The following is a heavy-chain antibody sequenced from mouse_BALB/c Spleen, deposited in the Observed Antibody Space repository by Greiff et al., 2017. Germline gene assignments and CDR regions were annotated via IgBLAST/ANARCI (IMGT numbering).Heavy chain of an antibody. CDR2: IDPANGNT. D-gene: IGHD2-14*01. CDR3: ARLGYDRYFDV. Sequence: VQLQQSGAELVKPGASVKLSCTASGFNIKDTYMHWVKQRPEQGLEWIGRIDPANGNTKYDPKFQGKATITADTSSSTAYMQLKSLTSEDSAVYYCARLGYDRYFDVWGAGTTVTVSS. J-gene: IGHJ1*01. CDR1: GFNIKDTY. V-gene: IGHV14-3*02.